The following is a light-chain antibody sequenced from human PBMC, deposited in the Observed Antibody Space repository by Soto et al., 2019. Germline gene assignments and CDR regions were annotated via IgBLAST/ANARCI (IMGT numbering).Light chain of an antibody. Sequence: IQLTQSPSSLSASVGDRVTITCRASQGISSFLAWYQQKPGKAPKLLIYGASTLQSGVPSRFSGSGSGTDFTLTICSLQPEDFATYYCQQLNSFPIPFGPGTKVDIQ. CDR1: QGISSF. CDR3: QQLNSFPIP. V-gene: IGKV1-9*01. J-gene: IGKJ3*01. CDR2: GAS.